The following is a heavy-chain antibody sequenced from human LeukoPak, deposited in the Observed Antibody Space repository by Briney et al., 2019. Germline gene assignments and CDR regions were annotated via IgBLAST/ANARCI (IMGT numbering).Heavy chain of an antibody. Sequence: GESLKISCKGSGYSFTSYWIGWVRPLPGKGLEWMGIIYPGDSDTRYSPSFQGQVTISADKSISTAYLQWSSLKASDTAMYYCARHDHYYDSSGYYFHYYGMDVWGQGTTVTVSS. J-gene: IGHJ6*02. D-gene: IGHD3-22*01. CDR1: GYSFTSYW. V-gene: IGHV5-51*01. CDR2: IYPGDSDT. CDR3: ARHDHYYDSSGYYFHYYGMDV.